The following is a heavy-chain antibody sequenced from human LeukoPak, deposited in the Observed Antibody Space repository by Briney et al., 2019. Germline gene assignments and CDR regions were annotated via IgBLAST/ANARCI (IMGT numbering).Heavy chain of an antibody. J-gene: IGHJ5*02. V-gene: IGHV1-8*01. CDR2: MNPNSGNT. D-gene: IGHD3-3*01. Sequence: ASVKVSCKASGYSFTGYGVSWVRQAPGQGLEWMGWMNPNSGNTGYAQKFQGRVTITRNTSISTAYMELSSLRSEDTAVYYCARGPPYDFWSGYYLDWFDPWGQGTLVTVSS. CDR3: ARGPPYDFWSGYYLDWFDP. CDR1: GYSFTGYG.